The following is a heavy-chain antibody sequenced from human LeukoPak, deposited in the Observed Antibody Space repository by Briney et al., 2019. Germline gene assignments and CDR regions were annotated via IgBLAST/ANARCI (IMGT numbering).Heavy chain of an antibody. CDR3: AKDSYSKGDY. D-gene: IGHD1-26*01. CDR1: GFSFSSYW. Sequence: GGSLRLSCAASGFSFSSYWMSWVRQAPGKGLEWVANVKQDGSESNYVGSVKGRFTISRDNAKNSLYLQMNSLRAEDTAVYYCAKDSYSKGDYWGQGTLVTVSS. CDR2: VKQDGSES. J-gene: IGHJ4*02. V-gene: IGHV3-7*05.